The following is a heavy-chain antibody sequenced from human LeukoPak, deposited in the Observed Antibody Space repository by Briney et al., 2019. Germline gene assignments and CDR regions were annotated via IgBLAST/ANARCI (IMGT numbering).Heavy chain of an antibody. D-gene: IGHD3-22*01. CDR2: FDPEDDET. CDR3: ARADWGSSGYYHFDY. CDR1: GYTLTKLS. V-gene: IGHV1-24*01. Sequence: GASVKVSCKVSGYTLTKLSIYWVRQAPGKGLEWMGSFDPEDDETIYAQKFQGRVTMTDDTSTNTAYMELSSLRSEDTAVYYCARADWGSSGYYHFDYWGQGTLVTVSS. J-gene: IGHJ4*02.